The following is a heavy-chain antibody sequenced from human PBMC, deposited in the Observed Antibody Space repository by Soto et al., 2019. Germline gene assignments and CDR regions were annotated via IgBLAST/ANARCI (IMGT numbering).Heavy chain of an antibody. CDR3: ARPSIEVAFDDFDI. CDR1: GYIFTSYL. V-gene: IGHV5-51*01. D-gene: IGHD6-19*01. CDR2: IYPGDSDN. Sequence: LGESLKISCRCSGYIFTSYLIVLVRQVPGKGLEWMCIIYPGDSDNRYSPSFKGQVTISADKSISTAYLQWSSLKASDTEMYYCARPSIEVAFDDFDIWGQGKMVTVSS. J-gene: IGHJ3*02.